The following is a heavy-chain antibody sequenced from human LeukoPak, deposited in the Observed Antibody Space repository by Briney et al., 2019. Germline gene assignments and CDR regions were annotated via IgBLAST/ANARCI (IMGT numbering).Heavy chain of an antibody. D-gene: IGHD2-2*02. CDR3: ARVLTDEDIVVVPAAISGWFDP. Sequence: PSETLSLTCTVSGGSISSSSYYWGWIRQPPGKGLEWIGEINHSGSTNYNPSLKSRVTISVDTSKNQFSLKLSSVTAADTAVYYCARVLTDEDIVVVPAAISGWFDPWGQGTLVTVSS. CDR2: INHSGST. V-gene: IGHV4-39*07. CDR1: GGSISSSSYY. J-gene: IGHJ5*02.